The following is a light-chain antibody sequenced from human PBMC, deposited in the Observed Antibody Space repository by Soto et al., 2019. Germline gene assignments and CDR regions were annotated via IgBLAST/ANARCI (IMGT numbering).Light chain of an antibody. V-gene: IGKV1-33*01. CDR1: QNINNY. Sequence: DIQMTQSPSSLSASVGDRVTITCQASQNINNYLNWYQQKPGRAPKLLIYDASNLEAGVPSRFRGSGSGTDFTFTISSLQSEDFAVYYCQQYNNWPFLTFGGGTKVEIK. J-gene: IGKJ4*01. CDR2: DAS. CDR3: QQYNNWPFLT.